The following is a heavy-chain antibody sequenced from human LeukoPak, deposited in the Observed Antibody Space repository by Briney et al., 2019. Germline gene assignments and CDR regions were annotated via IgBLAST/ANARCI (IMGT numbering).Heavy chain of an antibody. V-gene: IGHV4-59*01. Sequence: SETLSLTCTVSGGSISGYYWSWIRQPPGKGLEWIGYTYYSGTTNYNPSLKSRVTISVDTSKNQFSLKLSSVTAADTAVYYCAREPYYYDSSGYYWDYWGQGTLVTVSS. CDR2: TYYSGTT. CDR1: GGSISGYY. D-gene: IGHD3-22*01. CDR3: AREPYYYDSSGYYWDY. J-gene: IGHJ4*02.